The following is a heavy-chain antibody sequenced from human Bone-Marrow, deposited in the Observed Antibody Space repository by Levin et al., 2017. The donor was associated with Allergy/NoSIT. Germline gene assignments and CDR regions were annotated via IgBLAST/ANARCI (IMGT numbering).Heavy chain of an antibody. CDR1: GFTFSTYS. D-gene: IGHD6-19*01. J-gene: IGHJ4*02. CDR3: ARDRIAVAGNGRDY. Sequence: GESLKISCAASGFTFSTYSMNWVRQAPGKGLEWVSSISSRSNYRSYADSVKGRFTISRDNAENTLFLQMHSLRDEDTAIYYCARDRIAVAGNGRDYWGQGALVTVSS. V-gene: IGHV3-21*01. CDR2: ISSRSNYR.